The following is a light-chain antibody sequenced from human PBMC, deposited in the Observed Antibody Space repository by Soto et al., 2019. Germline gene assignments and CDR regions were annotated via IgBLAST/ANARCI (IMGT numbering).Light chain of an antibody. J-gene: IGKJ3*01. V-gene: IGKV3D-20*02. Sequence: IVLKQSPGTLSLSPEERATLSCRASQSVRSSYLAWYQQKPGQAPRLPIYDASNRATGIPARFSGSGSGTDFTLTISSLEPEDFAVYYCQQRSNWLFGPGSKVDIK. CDR2: DAS. CDR1: QSVRSSY. CDR3: QQRSNWL.